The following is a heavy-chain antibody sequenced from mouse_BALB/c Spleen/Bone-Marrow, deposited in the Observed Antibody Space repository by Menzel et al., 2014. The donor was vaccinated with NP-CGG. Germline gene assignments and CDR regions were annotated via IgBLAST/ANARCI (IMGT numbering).Heavy chain of an antibody. V-gene: IGHV1-54*03. D-gene: IGHD2-3*01. J-gene: IGHJ4*01. Sequence: QVQLQQSGAELVRPGTSVKVSCKASGYAFTNYLIEWVKQRPGQGLERIGVNNPGSGGTNYNEKFKGKATLTADKSSSTVYMQLSSLTSDDSAVYFCARSIYDGYSEAMDYWGQGTSVTVSS. CDR2: NNPGSGGT. CDR1: GYAFTNYL. CDR3: ARSIYDGYSEAMDY.